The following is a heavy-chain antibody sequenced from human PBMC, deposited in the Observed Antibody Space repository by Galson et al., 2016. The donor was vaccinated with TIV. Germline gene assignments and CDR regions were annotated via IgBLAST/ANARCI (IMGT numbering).Heavy chain of an antibody. Sequence: SVKVSCKASGYTFTKYGYSWVRQAPRQGLEWLGWFSAYMGDTNSAQKFQGRVTMTTDTATSTVYMELRSLRSADTAVYYCARGRGSNWNGQAGLDDWGQGTLVTVSS. J-gene: IGHJ4*02. CDR3: ARGRGSNWNGQAGLDD. D-gene: IGHD1-20*01. V-gene: IGHV1-18*01. CDR2: FSAYMGDT. CDR1: GYTFTKYG.